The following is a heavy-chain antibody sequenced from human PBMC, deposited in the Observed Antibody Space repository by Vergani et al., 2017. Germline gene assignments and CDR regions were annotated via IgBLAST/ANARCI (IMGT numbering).Heavy chain of an antibody. CDR3: AGWGAVAGPSLEAYGMDV. Sequence: EVQLVQSGAEVKKPGESLKISCKGSGYSFTSYWIGWVRQMPGKGLEWMGIIYPGDSDTRYSPSFQGQVTISADKSISTAYLQWSSLKASDTAMYYCAGWGAVAGPSLEAYGMDVWGQGTTVTVSS. D-gene: IGHD6-19*01. J-gene: IGHJ6*02. CDR2: IYPGDSDT. CDR1: GYSFTSYW. V-gene: IGHV5-51*03.